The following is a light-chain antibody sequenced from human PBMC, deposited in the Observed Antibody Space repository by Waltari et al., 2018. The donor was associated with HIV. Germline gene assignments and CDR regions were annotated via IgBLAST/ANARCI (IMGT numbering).Light chain of an antibody. Sequence: QSMLTQPPSVSGAPGQRVTISCTGSSSTIGADYDVHWSQQIPGTAPKLLLSGNKNRPSGVPDRFSASKSGTSASLTISGLQAEDEADYFCQSYDISLSASVVFGGGTRLTVL. CDR1: SSTIGADYD. CDR2: GNK. CDR3: QSYDISLSASVV. J-gene: IGLJ2*01. V-gene: IGLV1-40*01.